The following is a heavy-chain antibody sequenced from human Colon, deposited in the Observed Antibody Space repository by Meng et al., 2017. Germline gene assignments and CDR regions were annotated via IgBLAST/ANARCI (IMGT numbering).Heavy chain of an antibody. V-gene: IGHV4-30-4*01. Sequence: QVQLQDSGPGLVKPSQTLSLTCTVSGGSISSGDYYWSWIRQPPGRGLEWIGYIYYSGSTYYNPSLKSRITISVDTSQKQFSLKLTSVTAADTAVYYCARGPFRGVMMSWGQGTLVTVSS. J-gene: IGHJ5*02. CDR1: GGSISSGDYY. CDR2: IYYSGST. D-gene: IGHD3-10*01. CDR3: ARGPFRGVMMS.